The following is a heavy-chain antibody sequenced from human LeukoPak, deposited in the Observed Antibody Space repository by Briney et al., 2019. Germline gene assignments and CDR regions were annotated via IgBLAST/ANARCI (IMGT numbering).Heavy chain of an antibody. J-gene: IGHJ4*02. CDR1: GGSISSSSYY. D-gene: IGHD3-16*01. CDR3: AREGASMYYDYVWGSYGFYY. CDR2: IYYSVST. Sequence: SETLSLTCTVSGGSISSSSYYWGWIRQPPGKGLEWIGSIYYSVSTYYNPSLKSRVTISVDTSKNQFSLKLSSVTAADAAVYYCAREGASMYYDYVWGSYGFYYWGQGTLVTVSS. V-gene: IGHV4-39*02.